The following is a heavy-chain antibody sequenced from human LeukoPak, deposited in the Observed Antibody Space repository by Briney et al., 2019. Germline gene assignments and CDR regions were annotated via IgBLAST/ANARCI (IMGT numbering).Heavy chain of an antibody. D-gene: IGHD3-10*01. V-gene: IGHV3-30*02. CDR1: GFSFANYG. CDR3: AKAYGSGPYWYFDL. CDR2: IQTDGGDK. J-gene: IGHJ2*01. Sequence: GGSLRLSCAASGFSFANYGMNWVRQAPDKGLEWVTFIQTDGGDKYYADSVKGRFTVSRDNTKNSLYLQMNSLRADDTAFYYCAKAYGSGPYWYFDLWGRGTLVTVSS.